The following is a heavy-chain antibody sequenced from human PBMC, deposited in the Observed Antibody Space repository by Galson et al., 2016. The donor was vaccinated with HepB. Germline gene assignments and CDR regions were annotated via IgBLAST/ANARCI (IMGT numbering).Heavy chain of an antibody. CDR2: INPDSGVT. D-gene: IGHD1-26*01. CDR1: GYTLTDYY. J-gene: IGHJ3*02. CDR3: ARDRDSGSYYVGAFDI. V-gene: IGHV1-2*02. Sequence: SVKVSCKASGYTLTDYYIHWVRQAPGQGLEWMGWINPDSGVTSYAQKFQGRVTMTRDTSISTVYMELSRLKSDDTAIYYCARDRDSGSYYVGAFDIWGQGTMVTVS.